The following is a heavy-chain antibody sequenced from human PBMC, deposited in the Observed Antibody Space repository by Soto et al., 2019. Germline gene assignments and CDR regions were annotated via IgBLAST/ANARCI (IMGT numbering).Heavy chain of an antibody. D-gene: IGHD2-2*01. Sequence: SETLSLTCTVSGVSIISYYWSWILQPPWKGLEWIGYIYYSGSTNYNPSLKSRVTISVDTSKNQFSLKLSSVTAADTAVYYCVIFLIVPRLFIYLYDIWG. J-gene: IGHJ3*02. CDR2: IYYSGST. CDR3: VIFLIVPRLFIYLYDI. CDR1: GVSIISYY. V-gene: IGHV4-59*12.